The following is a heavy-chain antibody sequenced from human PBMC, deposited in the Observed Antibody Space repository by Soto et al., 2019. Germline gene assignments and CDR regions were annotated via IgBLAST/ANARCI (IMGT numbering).Heavy chain of an antibody. CDR2: GFYSGAT. CDR3: ARAGFSYGHLLF. J-gene: IGHJ4*02. V-gene: IGHV4-30-4*01. CDR1: GGPIRTGDYY. D-gene: IGHD3-10*01. Sequence: LSLTCNVSGGPIRTGDYYWNWIRQPPGKGMEWIGYGFYSGATNYSPSLKSRAAISMDTSKNQFSLSLTSVTAADTAVYYCARAGFSYGHLLFWGQGIRVTVSS.